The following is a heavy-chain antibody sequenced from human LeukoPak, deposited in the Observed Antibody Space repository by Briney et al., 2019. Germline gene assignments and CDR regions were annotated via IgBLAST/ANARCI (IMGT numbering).Heavy chain of an antibody. CDR2: IKEDGSGK. Sequence: GGSLRLSCAASGFTFSSYWMSWVRQAPGKGPEWVANIKEDGSGKYYVDSLKGRFTISRDNAKNSLYLQMNSLRAEDTAVYYCAKGDRYSFDYWGQGTLVTVSS. J-gene: IGHJ4*02. CDR1: GFTFSSYW. CDR3: AKGDRYSFDY. V-gene: IGHV3-7*05. D-gene: IGHD1-1*01.